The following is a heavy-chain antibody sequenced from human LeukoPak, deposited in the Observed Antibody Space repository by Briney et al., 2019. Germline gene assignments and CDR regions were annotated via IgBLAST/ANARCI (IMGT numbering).Heavy chain of an antibody. CDR2: ISTSGVTT. CDR3: TRDFWTDY. J-gene: IGHJ4*02. D-gene: IGHD3/OR15-3a*01. V-gene: IGHV3-23*01. CDR1: GFTFRTYA. Sequence: GGSLRLSCAASGFTFRTYAMSWVRQAPGKGLEWVSCISTSGVTTDYAESVKGRFTISRDNSKNTLYLQLSSLRAEDTAVYYCTRDFWTDYWGQGTLVTVSS.